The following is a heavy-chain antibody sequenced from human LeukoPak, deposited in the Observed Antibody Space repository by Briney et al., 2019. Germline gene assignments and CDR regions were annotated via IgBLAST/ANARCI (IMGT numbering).Heavy chain of an antibody. V-gene: IGHV1-2*02. CDR2: INPNSGGT. CDR3: ARGRNIAVAGTRWFDP. D-gene: IGHD6-19*01. J-gene: IGHJ5*02. Sequence: ASVKVSCKASGYTFTGYYMHWVRQAPGQGLEWMGWINPNSGGTNYAQKFQGRVTMTRDTSISTAYMELSRLRSDDTAVYYCARGRNIAVAGTRWFDPWGQGTLGTVSS. CDR1: GYTFTGYY.